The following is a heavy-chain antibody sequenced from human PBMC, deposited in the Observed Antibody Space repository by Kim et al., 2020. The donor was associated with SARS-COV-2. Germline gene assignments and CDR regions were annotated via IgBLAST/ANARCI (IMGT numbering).Heavy chain of an antibody. CDR1: GGSISSSSYY. V-gene: IGHV4-39*01. D-gene: IGHD3-22*01. CDR3: SRLSFVSSFYYYGGFD. J-gene: IGHJ4*01. CDR2: IYYTGST. Sequence: SETLSLTCTVSGGSISSSSYYWGWIRQPPGEGLEWIGSIYYTGSTYYNPSLKSRFTISVDPSKIQFSLKLSSVTAADPALYYCSRLSFVSSFYYYGGFD.